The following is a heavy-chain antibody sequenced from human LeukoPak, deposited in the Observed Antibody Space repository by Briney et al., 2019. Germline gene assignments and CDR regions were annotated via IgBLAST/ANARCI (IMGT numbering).Heavy chain of an antibody. CDR1: GFTFSNAW. Sequence: PGGSLRLSCAASGFTFSNAWMSWVRQAPGKGLEWVAAIDRSGGSTFYADSVKGRFTISKDNSKNTLYLQINSLRVDDTAIYYCARGSHGEHDSWGQGTLVTVSS. D-gene: IGHD4-17*01. J-gene: IGHJ5*01. CDR2: IDRSGGST. CDR3: ARGSHGEHDS. V-gene: IGHV3-23*01.